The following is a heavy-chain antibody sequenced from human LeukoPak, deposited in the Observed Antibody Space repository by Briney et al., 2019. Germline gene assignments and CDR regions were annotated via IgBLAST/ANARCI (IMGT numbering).Heavy chain of an antibody. Sequence: ASVKVSCKASGYSFADYYMHWVRQAPGQGLEWMGWISAYNGNTNYAQKLQGRVTMTRDTSISTAYMELSRLRSDDTAVYYCASLSLNYYDSSGYCWGQGTLVTVSS. D-gene: IGHD3-22*01. V-gene: IGHV1-2*02. J-gene: IGHJ4*02. CDR2: ISAYNGNT. CDR3: ASLSLNYYDSSGYC. CDR1: GYSFADYY.